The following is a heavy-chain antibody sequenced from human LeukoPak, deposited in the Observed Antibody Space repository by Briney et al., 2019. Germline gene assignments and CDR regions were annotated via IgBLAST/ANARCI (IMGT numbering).Heavy chain of an antibody. Sequence: GASVKVSCKASGYTFTGYYMHWVRQAPGQGLEWMGWINPNSGGTNYAQKFQGRVTMTRDTSISTAYMELSRLRSDDTAVYYCARSGSVVVVPAAYNWFDPWGQGTLVTVSS. CDR2: INPNSGGT. CDR3: ARSGSVVVVPAAYNWFDP. V-gene: IGHV1-2*02. D-gene: IGHD2-2*01. CDR1: GYTFTGYY. J-gene: IGHJ5*02.